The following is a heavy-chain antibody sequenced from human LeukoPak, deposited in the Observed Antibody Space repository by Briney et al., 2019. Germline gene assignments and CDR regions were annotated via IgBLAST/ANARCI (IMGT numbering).Heavy chain of an antibody. V-gene: IGHV3-23*01. CDR2: ISGSGGST. CDR1: GFTFSSYA. CDR3: ARCSSTSCPYYGMDV. Sequence: GGPLRLSCAASGFTFSSYAMSWVRQAPGKGLEWVSAISGSGGSTYYADSVKGRFTISRDNSKNTLYLQMNSLRAEDTAVYYCARCSSTSCPYYGMDVWGQGTTVTVSS. D-gene: IGHD2-2*01. J-gene: IGHJ6*02.